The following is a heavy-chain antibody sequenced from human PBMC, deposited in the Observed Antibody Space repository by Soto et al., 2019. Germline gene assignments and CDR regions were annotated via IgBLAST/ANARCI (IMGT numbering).Heavy chain of an antibody. J-gene: IGHJ3*02. D-gene: IGHD5-18*01. V-gene: IGHV4-59*01. CDR3: ARRYGKNAFDI. CDR1: GGSISSYY. CDR2: IYYSGST. Sequence: QVQLQESGPGLVKPSETLSLTCTVSGGSISSYYWSWIRQPPGKGLEWIGYIYYSGSTNYNPALKNRATLSVDTFKIQFSLQQSYVTAADTAVYDCARRYGKNAFDIWGQGTMVTVSS.